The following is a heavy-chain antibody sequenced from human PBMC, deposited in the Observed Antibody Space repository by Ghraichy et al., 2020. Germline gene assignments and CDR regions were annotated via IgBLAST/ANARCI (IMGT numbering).Heavy chain of an antibody. CDR2: IHDAGTTI. J-gene: IGHJ4*02. CDR1: GFTFSSYE. Sequence: GGSLRLSCAASGFTFSSYEMNWLRQAPGKGLEWVAYIHDAGTTIYYADSVRGRFTISRDNAKNSLDLQMNSLRAEDTAVYYCARKLSGTTHFDFWGQGTLVTVSS. CDR3: ARKLSGTTHFDF. V-gene: IGHV3-48*03. D-gene: IGHD1-1*01.